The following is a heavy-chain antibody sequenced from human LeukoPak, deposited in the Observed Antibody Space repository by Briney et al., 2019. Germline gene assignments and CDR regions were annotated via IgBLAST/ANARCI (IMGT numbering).Heavy chain of an antibody. V-gene: IGHV1-2*02. CDR1: GYTFTHYY. D-gene: IGHD1-26*01. J-gene: IGHJ4*02. CDR2: IVPNSGGT. CDR3: ATVGATSFDY. Sequence: ASVKVSCKTSGYTFTHYYIHWVRQAPGQGLEWMGWIVPNSGGTNYAQKSQGRVTMTRDTSISTAYMELNRLRYDDTAVYYCATVGATSFDYWGQGTLVTVSS.